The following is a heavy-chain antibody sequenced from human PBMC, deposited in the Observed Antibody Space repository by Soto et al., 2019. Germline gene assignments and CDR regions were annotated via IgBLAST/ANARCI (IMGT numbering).Heavy chain of an antibody. V-gene: IGHV4-59*01. CDR1: GGSISSYY. Sequence: SETLSLTCTVSGGSISSYYWSWIRQPPGKGLEWIGYIYYSGSTNYNPSLKSRVTISVDTSKNQFSLKLSSVTAADTAGYYCARGGATDSSGYHPEHDYRAQGTLVIVSA. J-gene: IGHJ4*02. CDR3: ARGGATDSSGYHPEHDY. CDR2: IYYSGST. D-gene: IGHD3-22*01.